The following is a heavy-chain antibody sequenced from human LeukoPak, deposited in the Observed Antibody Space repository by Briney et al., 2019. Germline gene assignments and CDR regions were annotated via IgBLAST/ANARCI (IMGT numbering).Heavy chain of an antibody. D-gene: IGHD4-17*01. CDR2: IYNVGSR. Sequence: GGSLRLSCAASGFTVSNNYMSWVRQAPGKGLEWVSTIYNVGSRYYADSVKGRFTISRDNSKNTLYLQMNSLRAEDTAVYYCAKVRGDGDYGYYFDYWGQGTLVTVSS. CDR3: AKVRGDGDYGYYFDY. J-gene: IGHJ4*02. V-gene: IGHV3-53*01. CDR1: GFTVSNNY.